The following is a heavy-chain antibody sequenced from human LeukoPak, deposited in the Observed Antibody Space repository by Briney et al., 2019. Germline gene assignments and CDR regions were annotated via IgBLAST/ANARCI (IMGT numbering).Heavy chain of an antibody. J-gene: IGHJ4*02. Sequence: GASVKVSCKASGYPFTGQNMHWVRQAPGQGLEWMGWINPNSGGTYYAQKFQGRVTMTRDTSISTAYMELSRLRSDDTAVYYCVRDWDYGDHDDYWGQGTLVTVSS. D-gene: IGHD4-17*01. CDR3: VRDWDYGDHDDY. V-gene: IGHV1-2*02. CDR2: INPNSGGT. CDR1: GYPFTGQN.